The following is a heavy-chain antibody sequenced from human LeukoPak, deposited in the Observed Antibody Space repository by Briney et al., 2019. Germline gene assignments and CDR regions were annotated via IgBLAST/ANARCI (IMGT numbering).Heavy chain of an antibody. CDR1: GFTFSSHE. CDR3: ARGVYDSSGYYHY. CDR2: ISSSGSTI. V-gene: IGHV3-48*03. J-gene: IGHJ4*02. Sequence: GGSLRLSCAASGFTFSSHEMNWVRQAPGKGLEWVSYISSSGSTIYFADSVKGRFTISRDNAKNSLYLQMNSLRAEDTAVYYCARGVYDSSGYYHYWGQGTLVTVSS. D-gene: IGHD3-22*01.